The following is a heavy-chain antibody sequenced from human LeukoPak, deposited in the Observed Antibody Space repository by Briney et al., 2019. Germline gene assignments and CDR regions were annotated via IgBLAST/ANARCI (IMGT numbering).Heavy chain of an antibody. J-gene: IGHJ5*02. V-gene: IGHV1-18*01. CDR1: GYTFTSYG. Sequence: ASVKVSCKASGYTFTSYGISWVRRAPGQGLEWMGWISAYNGNTNYAQKLQGRVTMTTDTSTSTAYMELRSLRSDDTAVYYCARDPQNYDFWSGYFTWGQGTLVTVSS. CDR2: ISAYNGNT. CDR3: ARDPQNYDFWSGYFT. D-gene: IGHD3-3*01.